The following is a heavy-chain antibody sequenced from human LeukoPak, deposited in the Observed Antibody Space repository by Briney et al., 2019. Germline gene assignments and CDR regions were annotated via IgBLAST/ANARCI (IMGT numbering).Heavy chain of an antibody. J-gene: IGHJ4*02. CDR1: GFTFRTFV. CDR2: ISYDGNNK. V-gene: IGHV3-30*04. Sequence: GRSLRLSCVVSGFTFRTFVMHWVRQAPGKGLECVAVISYDGNNKYYADSVKGRFTISRDNSKNTLYLQMNSLRAEDTAVYCCAREGGSGWYYFDYWGQGTLVTVSS. CDR3: AREGGSGWYYFDY. D-gene: IGHD6-19*01.